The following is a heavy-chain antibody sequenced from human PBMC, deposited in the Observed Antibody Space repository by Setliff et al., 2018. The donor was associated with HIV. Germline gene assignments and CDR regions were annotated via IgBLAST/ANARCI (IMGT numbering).Heavy chain of an antibody. D-gene: IGHD5-12*01. V-gene: IGHV1-18*01. CDR3: ARGKTWLRFLDY. J-gene: IGHJ4*02. Sequence: ASVKVSCKASGYTFNNYGISWVRQAPGQGLEWMGWINTHSGYTNYAQNVQGRVTLTMDTSTSTAYIELRSLKSDATAVYYCARGKTWLRFLDYWGQGTLVTVSS. CDR2: INTHSGYT. CDR1: GYTFNNYG.